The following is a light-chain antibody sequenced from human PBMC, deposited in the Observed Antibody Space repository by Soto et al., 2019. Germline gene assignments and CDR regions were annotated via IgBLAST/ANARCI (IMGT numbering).Light chain of an antibody. CDR1: QSVSSY. CDR2: DAS. V-gene: IGKV3-11*01. Sequence: PGERATLSCRASQSVSSYLAWYQQKPGQAPRLLIYDASNRATGIPARFSGSGSGTDFTLTISSLEPEDFAVYYCQQRSNWPGTFGQGTKLEIK. CDR3: QQRSNWPGT. J-gene: IGKJ2*01.